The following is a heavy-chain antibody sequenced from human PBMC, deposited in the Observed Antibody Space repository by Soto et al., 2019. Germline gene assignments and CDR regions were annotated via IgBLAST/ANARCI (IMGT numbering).Heavy chain of an antibody. Sequence: SETLSLTCAVYGGSFSGYYWSWIRQPPGKGLEWIGEINHSGSTNYNPSLKSRVTISVDTSKNQFSLKLSSVTAADTAVYYCARGTPLITFGGVIVTPTPGEIDYWGQGTLVTVSS. CDR1: GGSFSGYY. J-gene: IGHJ4*02. CDR3: ARGTPLITFGGVIVTPTPGEIDY. CDR2: INHSGST. D-gene: IGHD3-16*02. V-gene: IGHV4-34*01.